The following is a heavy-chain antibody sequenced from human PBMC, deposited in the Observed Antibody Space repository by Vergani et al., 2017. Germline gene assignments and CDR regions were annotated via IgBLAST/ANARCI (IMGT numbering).Heavy chain of an antibody. CDR2: IIPIFGTA. D-gene: IGHD2-2*01. Sequence: QVQLVQSGAEVKKPGSSVKVSCKASGGTFSSYAISWVRQAPGQGLEWMGGIIPIFGTANYAQKFQGRVTITADESTSTAYMELSSLRSEDTAVYYCARATPQDCSSTSCYGQDEYFQHWGQGTLVTVSS. CDR3: ARATPQDCSSTSCYGQDEYFQH. V-gene: IGHV1-69*01. J-gene: IGHJ1*01. CDR1: GGTFSSYA.